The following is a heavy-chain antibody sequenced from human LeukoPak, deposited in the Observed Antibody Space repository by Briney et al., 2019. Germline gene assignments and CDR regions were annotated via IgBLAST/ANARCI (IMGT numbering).Heavy chain of an antibody. CDR1: SYSISSGYY. V-gene: IGHV4-38-2*02. CDR3: ARNLEYYDILTGYYRGDAFDI. J-gene: IGHJ3*02. Sequence: PSETLSLTCTVSSYSISSGYYWGWIRQPPGKGLEWIGSIYHSGSTYYNPSLKSRVTISVDTSKNQFSLKLSSVTAADTAVYYCARNLEYYDILTGYYRGDAFDIWGQGTMVTVSS. CDR2: IYHSGST. D-gene: IGHD3-9*01.